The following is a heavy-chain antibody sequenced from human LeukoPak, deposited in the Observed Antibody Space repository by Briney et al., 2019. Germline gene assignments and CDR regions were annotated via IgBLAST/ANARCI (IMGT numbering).Heavy chain of an antibody. V-gene: IGHV3-33*08. Sequence: GGSLRLSCAASGFTFSSYGMHWVRQAPGKGLEWVGVIGYDGNNKYYADSVKGRFTISRDNAKNSLYLQMNSLRAEDTAVYYCARAFLFSSSWVYWGQGTLVTVSS. J-gene: IGHJ4*02. CDR1: GFTFSSYG. CDR3: ARAFLFSSSWVY. CDR2: IGYDGNNK. D-gene: IGHD6-13*01.